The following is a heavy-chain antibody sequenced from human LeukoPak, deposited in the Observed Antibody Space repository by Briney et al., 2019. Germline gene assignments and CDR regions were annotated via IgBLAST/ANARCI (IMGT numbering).Heavy chain of an antibody. CDR3: ARGNYDILTGDRKDFDY. D-gene: IGHD3-9*01. J-gene: IGHJ4*02. Sequence: SETLSLTCTVSGGSVSSGIYYWGWIRQPPGKGLEWIGNIYHRGSTYYNPSLESRVTISVDTSKNQFSLKPNSVTAADTAVYYCARGNYDILTGDRKDFDYWGQGTLVTVSS. CDR1: GGSVSSGIYY. V-gene: IGHV4-39*01. CDR2: IYHRGST.